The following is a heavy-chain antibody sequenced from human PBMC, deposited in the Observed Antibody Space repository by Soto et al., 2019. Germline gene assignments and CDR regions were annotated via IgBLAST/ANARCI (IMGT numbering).Heavy chain of an antibody. V-gene: IGHV4-31*03. Sequence: PSETLSLTCTVSGGSISSGGYYWSWIRQHPGKGLEWIGYIYYSGSTYYNPSLKSRVTISVHTSKNQFSLKLSSVTAADTAVYYCAREMKDYDFWSGYLSLDRVLFDIWGQGTMVTVSS. CDR1: GGSISSGGYY. CDR3: AREMKDYDFWSGYLSLDRVLFDI. CDR2: IYYSGST. D-gene: IGHD3-3*01. J-gene: IGHJ3*02.